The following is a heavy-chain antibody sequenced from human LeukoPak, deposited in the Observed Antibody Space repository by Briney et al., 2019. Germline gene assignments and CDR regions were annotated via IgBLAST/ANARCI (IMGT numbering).Heavy chain of an antibody. Sequence: GGSLRLSCAASGSTFNSYAMTWVRQAPGKGLEWVSSITDSGDRTYYADSVKGRFTISRDNSKNALFLQMNSLRAEDTAVYYCTKDGEAPGYSSYWGQGTLVTVSS. CDR1: GSTFNSYA. J-gene: IGHJ4*02. CDR2: ITDSGDRT. D-gene: IGHD6-19*01. V-gene: IGHV3-23*01. CDR3: TKDGEAPGYSSY.